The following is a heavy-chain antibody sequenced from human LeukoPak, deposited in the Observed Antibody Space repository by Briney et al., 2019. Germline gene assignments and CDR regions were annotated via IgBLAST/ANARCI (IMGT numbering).Heavy chain of an antibody. CDR2: ISGSGGGT. CDR1: GFTFSSYV. D-gene: IGHD6-13*01. V-gene: IGHV3-23*01. J-gene: IGHJ4*02. Sequence: GGSLRLSCAASGFTFSSYVMNWVRQAPGKGLEWVSGISGSGGGTYYADSVRGRFTISRDNSKNMLYLQMNSLRAEDTAVYYCVKGRISEDGLDFWGQGTLVTVSS. CDR3: VKGRISEDGLDF.